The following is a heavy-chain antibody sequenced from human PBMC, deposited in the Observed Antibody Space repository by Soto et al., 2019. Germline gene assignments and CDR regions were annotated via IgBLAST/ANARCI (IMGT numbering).Heavy chain of an antibody. J-gene: IGHJ4*02. D-gene: IGHD6-25*01. CDR3: ARDSGVSSSARLDY. V-gene: IGHV3-64*07. Sequence: EVQLVESGGGLVQPGGSLRLSCAASGFTFSYHAMHWVRQAPGKGLEYVSGISSNGHSSFYVDSVKDRFTISRDNSKNTMYLQMGSLRAEDMGVYYCARDSGVSSSARLDYWGQGTRVTVSS. CDR1: GFTFSYHA. CDR2: ISSNGHSS.